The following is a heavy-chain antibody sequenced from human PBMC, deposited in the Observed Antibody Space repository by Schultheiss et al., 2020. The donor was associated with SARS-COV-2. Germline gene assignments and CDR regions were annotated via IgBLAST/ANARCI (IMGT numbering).Heavy chain of an antibody. CDR3: ARGDQYSSRKVGNYMDV. J-gene: IGHJ6*03. D-gene: IGHD6-13*01. CDR1: GYTFTSYG. V-gene: IGHV1-18*04. Sequence: ASVKVSCKASGYTFTSYGINWVRQAPGQGLEWMGWISPHSGDTNYAQKLQGRVTMTTDASTSTAYMELRSLRSDDTAVYYCARGDQYSSRKVGNYMDVWGKGTTVTVSS. CDR2: ISPHSGDT.